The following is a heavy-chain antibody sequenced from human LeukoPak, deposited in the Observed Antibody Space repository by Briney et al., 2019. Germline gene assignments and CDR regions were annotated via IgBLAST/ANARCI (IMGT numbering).Heavy chain of an antibody. J-gene: IGHJ4*02. CDR2: IYTSGST. CDR1: GGSISSYY. CDR3: ARDRYCSSTSCYSAFDY. D-gene: IGHD2-2*01. V-gene: IGHV4-4*07. Sequence: SETLSLTCTVSGGSISSYYWSWIRQPAGKGLECIGRIYTSGSTNYNPSLKSRVTMSVDTSKNQFSLKLSSVTAADTAVYYCARDRYCSSTSCYSAFDYWGQGTLVTVSS.